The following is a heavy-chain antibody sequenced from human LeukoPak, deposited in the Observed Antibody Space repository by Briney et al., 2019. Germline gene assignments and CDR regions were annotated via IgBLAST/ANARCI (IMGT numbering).Heavy chain of an antibody. V-gene: IGHV3-7*03. CDR3: AGEYCSGGTCYLPGY. D-gene: IGHD2-15*01. J-gene: IGHJ4*02. CDR1: GFTFSSYW. Sequence: GGSLRLSCAASGFTFSSYWMSWVRQAPGTGLEWVANIKQDGSEKYYVDSVKGRFTISRDNAKNSLYLQMNSLRAEDTAVYYCAGEYCSGGTCYLPGYWGQGTLVTVSS. CDR2: IKQDGSEK.